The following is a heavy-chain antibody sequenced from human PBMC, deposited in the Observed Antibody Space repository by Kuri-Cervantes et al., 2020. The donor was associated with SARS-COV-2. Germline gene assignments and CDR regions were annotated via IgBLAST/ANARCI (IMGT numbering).Heavy chain of an antibody. V-gene: IGHV3-21*01. CDR3: AIMTATVTTSDYYYGMDV. CDR1: GFTFSSYS. J-gene: IGHJ6*02. D-gene: IGHD4-11*01. CDR2: ISSSSSYI. Sequence: GGSLRPPCPASGFTFSSYSMNWVRQAPGKGLEWVSSISSSSSYIYYADSVKGRFTISRDNAKNSLYLQMNSLRAEDTAVYYCAIMTATVTTSDYYYGMDVWGQGTTVTVSS.